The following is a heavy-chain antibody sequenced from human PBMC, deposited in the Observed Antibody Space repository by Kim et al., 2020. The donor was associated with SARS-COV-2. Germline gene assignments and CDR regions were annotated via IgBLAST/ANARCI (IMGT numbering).Heavy chain of an antibody. Sequence: ASVKVSCKASGYSFTTYDINWVRQATGQGLEWMGWMNPNSGNTGYAQKFQGRVTMTRDTSISTAYMELSSLRSEDTAVYYCARGRSPNSAKAPRYNWFDPWGQGTLVTVSS. CDR2: MNPNSGNT. CDR3: ARGRSPNSAKAPRYNWFDP. J-gene: IGHJ5*02. V-gene: IGHV1-8*01. D-gene: IGHD3-10*01. CDR1: GYSFTTYD.